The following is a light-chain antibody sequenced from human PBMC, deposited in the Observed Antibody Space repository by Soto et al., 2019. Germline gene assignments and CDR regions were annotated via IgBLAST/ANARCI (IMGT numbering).Light chain of an antibody. CDR3: SSYTSRGTLGV. J-gene: IGLJ3*02. V-gene: IGLV2-14*01. CDR2: EVS. CDR1: SSDVGGYNY. Sequence: QSALTQPASVSGSPGQSITISCTGTSSDVGGYNYVSWYQQHPGKAPKLMIYEVSNRPSGVSNRFSGSKSGNTASLTISGLQAEDEADYYCSSYTSRGTLGVFGGGTKVTVL.